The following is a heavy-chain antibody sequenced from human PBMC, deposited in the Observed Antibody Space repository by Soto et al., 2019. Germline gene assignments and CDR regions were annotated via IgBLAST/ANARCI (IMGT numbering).Heavy chain of an antibody. Sequence: QVQLQQWGAGLLKPSETLSLTCAVYGGSFSGYYWTWIRQTPGKGLEWIGEINDSGSTNYKPSLKVRVTLPAATSKKQFSLKLPPGPAPDPAVYYCARGKGSSNSAFTRGAFDIGAKGQWSPSLQ. D-gene: IGHD2-2*01. V-gene: IGHV4-34*01. CDR1: GGSFSGYY. CDR3: ARGKGSSNSAFTRGAFDI. CDR2: INDSGST. J-gene: IGHJ3*02.